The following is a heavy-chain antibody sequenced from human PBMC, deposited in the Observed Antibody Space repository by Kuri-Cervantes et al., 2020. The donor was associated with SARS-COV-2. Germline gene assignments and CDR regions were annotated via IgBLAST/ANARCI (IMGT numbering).Heavy chain of an antibody. CDR2: INPNSGGT. J-gene: IGHJ6*02. D-gene: IGHD3-10*01. CDR3: ATESYYGSGSYYYYYYGMDV. Sequence: ASVKVSCKASGYTFTGYYMHWVRQAPGQGLEWMGWINPNSGGTNYAQKSQGRVTMTRDTSISTAYMELSRLRSDDTAVYYCATESYYGSGSYYYYYYGMDVWGQGTTVTVSS. V-gene: IGHV1-2*02. CDR1: GYTFTGYY.